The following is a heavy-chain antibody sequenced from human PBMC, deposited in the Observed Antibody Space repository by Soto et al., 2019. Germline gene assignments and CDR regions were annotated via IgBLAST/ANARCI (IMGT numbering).Heavy chain of an antibody. CDR1: GYTFTSYA. D-gene: IGHD3-16*02. J-gene: IGHJ1*01. Sequence: ASVKVSCKASGYTFTSYAMHWVRQAPGQRLEWMGWINAGNGNTKYSQKFQGRVTITRDTSASTAYMELSSLRSEDTAVYYCAGVTYDYIWGSYRREYFQHWGQGTLVTVSS. CDR2: INAGNGNT. CDR3: AGVTYDYIWGSYRREYFQH. V-gene: IGHV1-3*01.